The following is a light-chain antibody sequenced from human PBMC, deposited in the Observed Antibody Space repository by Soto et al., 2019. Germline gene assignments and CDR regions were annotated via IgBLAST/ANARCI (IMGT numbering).Light chain of an antibody. CDR2: GAS. CDR1: QGISEY. V-gene: IGKV1-27*01. J-gene: IGKJ1*01. CDR3: HSYNSIPRT. Sequence: DIQMAQSPSSLSASIGDRVTITCRASQGISEYLAWYQQRPGNAPNLLLYGASILQSWVPSRFSGSGSGTHFTLTISSLQPEDVATYYCHSYNSIPRTFGQGTTVEIK.